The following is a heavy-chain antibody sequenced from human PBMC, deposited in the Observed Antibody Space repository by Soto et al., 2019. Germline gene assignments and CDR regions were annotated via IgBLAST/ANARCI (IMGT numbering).Heavy chain of an antibody. V-gene: IGHV4-30-4*01. D-gene: IGHD2-2*01. J-gene: IGHJ4*02. CDR3: ARAYCSSTSCFTFDY. Sequence: SETLSLTCTVSGGSISSGDYYWSWIRQPPGKGLEWIGYIYYSGSTYYNPSLKSRVTISVDTSKNQFSLKLSSVTAADTAVYYCARAYCSSTSCFTFDYWGQGTLVTVSS. CDR1: GGSISSGDYY. CDR2: IYYSGST.